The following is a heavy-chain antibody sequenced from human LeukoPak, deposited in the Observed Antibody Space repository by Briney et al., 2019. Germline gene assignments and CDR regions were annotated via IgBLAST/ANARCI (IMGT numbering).Heavy chain of an antibody. CDR2: IYHSGST. CDR3: ARDGPGGY. Sequence: SETLSLTCTVSGGSISSSSYYWGWIRQPPGKGLEWIGYIYHSGSTYYNPSLRSRVTISVDRSKNQFSLKLSSVTAADTAVYYCARDGPGGYWGQGTLVTVSS. D-gene: IGHD3-10*01. CDR1: GGSISSSSYY. V-gene: IGHV4-39*07. J-gene: IGHJ4*02.